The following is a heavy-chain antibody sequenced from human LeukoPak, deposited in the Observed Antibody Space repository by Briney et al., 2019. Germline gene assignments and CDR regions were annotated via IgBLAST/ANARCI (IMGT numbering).Heavy chain of an antibody. D-gene: IGHD1-26*01. CDR2: IYHSGST. Sequence: SETLSLTCAVSGYSISSGYYWGWIRQPPGKGLECIGSIYHSGSTYYNPSLKSRVTILVDTSKNQFSLKLSSVTAADTAVYYCARRGGSYSYYYMDVWGKGTTVTVSS. CDR1: GYSISSGYY. J-gene: IGHJ6*03. V-gene: IGHV4-38-2*01. CDR3: ARRGGSYSYYYMDV.